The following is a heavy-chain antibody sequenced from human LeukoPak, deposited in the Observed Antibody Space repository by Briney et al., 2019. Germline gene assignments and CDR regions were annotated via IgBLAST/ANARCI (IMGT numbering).Heavy chain of an antibody. CDR3: ARGRFLDAFDI. CDR2: IYYSGST. Sequence: SETLPLTCTVSGSSISSYYWSWIRQPPGKGLEWIGYIYYSGSTKYKPSLKSRVTISVDTSKNQFSLKLSSVTAADTAVYYCARGRFLDAFDIWGQGTMVTVSS. J-gene: IGHJ3*02. V-gene: IGHV4-59*01. D-gene: IGHD3-3*01. CDR1: GSSISSYY.